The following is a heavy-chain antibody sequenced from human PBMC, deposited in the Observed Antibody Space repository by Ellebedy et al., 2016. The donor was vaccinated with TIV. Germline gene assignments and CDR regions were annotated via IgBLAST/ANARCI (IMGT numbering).Heavy chain of an antibody. CDR1: GFPVRDYA. V-gene: IGHV3-9*01. Sequence: SLKISCSASGFPVRDYAMHWVRQLPGKGLQWLSRLSSNIDGVDYADSVRGRFTMSRDNAKNSLYLQMDSLGPDDTALYYCVRGHVFTVDWRWAFDIWGQGTMVTVSP. CDR2: LSSNIDGV. CDR3: VRGHVFTVDWRWAFDI. D-gene: IGHD3-9*01. J-gene: IGHJ3*02.